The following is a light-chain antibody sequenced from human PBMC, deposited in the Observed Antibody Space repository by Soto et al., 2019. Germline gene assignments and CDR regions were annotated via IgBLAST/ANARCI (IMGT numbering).Light chain of an antibody. CDR3: QWYGISTPEYT. CDR1: QSISNNY. CDR2: DAS. Sequence: ETVLTQSPGTLSLSPGERATLSCRAGQSISNNYLSWYQQKPGQAPRLLIHDASNRATGIPDRFSGSGSGTDFTLTISRLEPEDFAVYYCQWYGISTPEYTCGQGTMLEI. J-gene: IGKJ2*01. V-gene: IGKV3-20*01.